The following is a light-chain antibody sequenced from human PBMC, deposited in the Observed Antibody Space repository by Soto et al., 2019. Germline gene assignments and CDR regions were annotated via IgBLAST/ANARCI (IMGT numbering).Light chain of an antibody. J-gene: IGKJ1*01. CDR3: QQYYNWPRT. V-gene: IGKV3-15*01. CDR2: GAS. CDR1: QSLGSD. Sequence: EIVMTQSPGTLSLSPGDTSTLSCRASQSLGSDLAWYQQKTGQAPRLLIFGASARPTGIPARISGSGYGTEFNLTISSLRSEDFAVYFCQQYYNWPRTFGQGTKVDIK.